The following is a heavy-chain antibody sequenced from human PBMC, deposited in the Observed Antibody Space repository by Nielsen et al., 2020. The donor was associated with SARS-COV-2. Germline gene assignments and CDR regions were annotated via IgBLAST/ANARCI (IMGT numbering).Heavy chain of an antibody. Sequence: SVKVSCKASGGTFSGYAVNWVRQAPGQGLEWMGRVIPVLGTANYAQKFQDRVTISAEQSTSAAYMDLSSLRSEDTALYYCATNYYDGSAYYYDPLGFDYWGQGTLVTVSS. J-gene: IGHJ4*02. CDR3: ATNYYDGSAYYYDPLGFDY. V-gene: IGHV1-69*11. CDR2: VIPVLGTA. D-gene: IGHD3-22*01. CDR1: GGTFSGYA.